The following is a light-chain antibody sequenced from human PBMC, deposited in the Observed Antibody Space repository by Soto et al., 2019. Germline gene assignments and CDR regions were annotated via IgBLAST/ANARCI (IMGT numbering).Light chain of an antibody. CDR1: QSVSSN. J-gene: IGKJ1*01. CDR2: GAS. CDR3: QQCNAWPLT. Sequence: EIVMTQSPDTLSVSPGERATLFCRANQSVSSNLVWYQQKPGQAPRLLIYGASTRATGIPARFSGSGSGTEFTLTISSLQSEDFAVYYCQQCNAWPLTFGQGTKVEI. V-gene: IGKV3-15*01.